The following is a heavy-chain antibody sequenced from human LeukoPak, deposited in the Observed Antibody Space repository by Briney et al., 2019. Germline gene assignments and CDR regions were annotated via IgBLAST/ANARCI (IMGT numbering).Heavy chain of an antibody. V-gene: IGHV1-69*06. Sequence: SVKVSCKAYGYTFTDYYMHWVRQAPGQGLEWMGRIIPIFGTANYAQKFQGRVTITADKSTSTAYMELSSLRSEDTAVYYCARGAVITMVRGVIFSWFDPWGQGTLVTVSS. CDR3: ARGAVITMVRGVIFSWFDP. J-gene: IGHJ5*02. CDR2: IIPIFGTA. D-gene: IGHD3-10*01. CDR1: GYTFTDYY.